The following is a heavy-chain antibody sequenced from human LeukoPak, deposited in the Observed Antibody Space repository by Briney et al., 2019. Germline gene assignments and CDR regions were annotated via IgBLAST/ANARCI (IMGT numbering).Heavy chain of an antibody. CDR3: ARDPHKYGSSGYYYPYNWFDP. D-gene: IGHD3-22*01. CDR2: IWYDGSNK. J-gene: IGHJ5*02. Sequence: GGSLRLSCAASGFTFSSYGMHWVRQAPGKGLEWVAVIWYDGSNKYYADSVKGRFTISRDNSKNTLYLQMNSLRAEDTAVYYCARDPHKYGSSGYYYPYNWFDPWGQGTLVTVSS. CDR1: GFTFSSYG. V-gene: IGHV3-33*01.